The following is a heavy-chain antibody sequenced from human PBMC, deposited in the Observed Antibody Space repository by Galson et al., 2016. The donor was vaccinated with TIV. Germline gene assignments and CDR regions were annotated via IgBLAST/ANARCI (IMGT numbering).Heavy chain of an antibody. CDR3: ARYSGQYYAMDV. V-gene: IGHV3-11*01. D-gene: IGHD1-26*01. CDR2: ISYSGSPK. J-gene: IGHJ6*02. Sequence: SLRLSCAASGFTLSDYYMTWIRQAPGQGLEWLSYISYSGSPKYDADSMKGRLTISRDIAKNSIYLDMSGLRAEDTAVYYCARYSGQYYAMDVWGRGTTVIVSS. CDR1: GFTLSDYY.